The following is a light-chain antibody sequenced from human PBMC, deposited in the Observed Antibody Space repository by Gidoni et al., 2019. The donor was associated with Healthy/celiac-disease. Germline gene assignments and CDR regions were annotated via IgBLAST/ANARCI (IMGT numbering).Light chain of an antibody. V-gene: IGKV3-15*01. CDR2: GAS. Sequence: DIVMTQSPATLSVSPGERATRSCRASQSVSSNLAWYQQKPGQAPRLLIYGASTRATGIPARFSGSGSGTEFTLTISSLQSEDFAVYFCQQDNNWPPWTFGQGTKVEIK. CDR1: QSVSSN. J-gene: IGKJ1*01. CDR3: QQDNNWPPWT.